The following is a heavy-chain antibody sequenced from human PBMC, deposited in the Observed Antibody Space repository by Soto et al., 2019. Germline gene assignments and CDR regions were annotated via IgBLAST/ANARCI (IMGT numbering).Heavy chain of an antibody. CDR1: GFTFSSYW. CDR2: INSDGTST. CDR3: VCSGSRSYFDY. Sequence: GGSLRLSCAASGFTFSSYWMHWVRQAPGKGLVWVSRINSDGTSTSYADSVKGRFTISRDNAKNTLYLQMNSLRAEDTAVYYCVCSGSRSYFDYWGQGTLVTVSS. V-gene: IGHV3-74*01. D-gene: IGHD1-26*01. J-gene: IGHJ4*02.